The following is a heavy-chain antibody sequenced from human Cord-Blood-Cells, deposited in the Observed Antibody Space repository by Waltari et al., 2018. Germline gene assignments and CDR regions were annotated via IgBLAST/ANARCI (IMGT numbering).Heavy chain of an antibody. Sequence: QVQLVQSGAEVKKPGASVKVSCKVSGYTLTEFSLPWVRQAPGEVLEWMGGFDPEDGETIYAQKFQGRVTMTEDTSTDTAYMELSSLRSEDTAVYYCATDRVVGGSGSYYYYYGMDVWGQGTTVTVSS. CDR3: ATDRVVGGSGSYYYYYGMDV. CDR2: FDPEDGET. V-gene: IGHV1-24*01. CDR1: GYTLTEFS. D-gene: IGHD3-10*01. J-gene: IGHJ6*02.